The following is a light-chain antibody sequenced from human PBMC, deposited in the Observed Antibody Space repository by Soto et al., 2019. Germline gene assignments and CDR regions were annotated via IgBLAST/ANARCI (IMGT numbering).Light chain of an antibody. CDR2: AAS. J-gene: IGKJ3*01. CDR1: QSISSY. V-gene: IGKV1-39*01. CDR3: QQSYSR. Sequence: DIQMTQSPSSLSASVGDRVTITCRASQSISSYLNWYQQKPGKAPKLLIYAASSLQSGVPSRFSGSGSGTDFTLTISSLQPEDFATYYCQQSYSRFGPGTKVDI.